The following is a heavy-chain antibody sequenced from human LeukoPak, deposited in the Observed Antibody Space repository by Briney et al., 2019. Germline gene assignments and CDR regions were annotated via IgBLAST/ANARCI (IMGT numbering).Heavy chain of an antibody. Sequence: GESLKISCKGSGYSFTSYCIGWVRQMPGKGLEWMGIIYPGDSDTRYSPSFQGQVTISADKSISTAYLQWSSLKASDTAMYYCARYRNTAMVKYYFDYWGQGTLVTVSS. D-gene: IGHD5-18*01. CDR1: GYSFTSYC. J-gene: IGHJ4*02. V-gene: IGHV5-51*01. CDR3: ARYRNTAMVKYYFDY. CDR2: IYPGDSDT.